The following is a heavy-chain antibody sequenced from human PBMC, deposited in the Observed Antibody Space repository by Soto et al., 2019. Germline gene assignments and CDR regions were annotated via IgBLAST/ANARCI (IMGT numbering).Heavy chain of an antibody. CDR2: IWYDGSDK. V-gene: IGHV3-33*01. J-gene: IGHJ4*02. Sequence: GGSLRLSCAASGFAFSSFGMHWVRQAPGKGLEWVAIIWYDGSDKYYADSVKGRFTISRDNSKNTLYLQMNSLRAEDTAVYHCAFGNLSYYFDFWGKGT. CDR3: AFGNLSYYFDF. D-gene: IGHD3-16*01. CDR1: GFAFSSFG.